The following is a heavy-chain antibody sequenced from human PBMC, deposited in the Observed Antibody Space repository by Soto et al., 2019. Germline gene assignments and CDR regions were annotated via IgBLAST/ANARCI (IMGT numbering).Heavy chain of an antibody. D-gene: IGHD7-27*01. J-gene: IGHJ4*02. V-gene: IGHV3-23*01. CDR1: GFTFYTYA. Sequence: EVELLESGGGLVHPGGSLRLSCAASGFTFYTYAMSWVRQAPGKGLEWVSAITGSGVSTFYADSVKGRFTISRDNSKNTLYLQMNSLRAEDTAIYYCTKSSEDASWGHWGQGTLVTVSA. CDR2: ITGSGVST. CDR3: TKSSEDASWGH.